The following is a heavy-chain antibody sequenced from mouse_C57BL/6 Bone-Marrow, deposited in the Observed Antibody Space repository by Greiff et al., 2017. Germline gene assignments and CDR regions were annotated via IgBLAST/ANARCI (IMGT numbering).Heavy chain of an antibody. CDR2: IYPRSGNT. J-gene: IGHJ4*01. CDR1: GYTFTSYG. V-gene: IGHV1-81*01. Sequence: VKLMESGAELARPGASVKLSCKASGYTFTSYGISWVKQRTGQGLEWIGEIYPRSGNTYYNEKFKGKATLTADKSSSTAYMELRSLTSEDSAVYFCARGGRLLRKAMDYWGQGTSVTVSS. CDR3: ARGGRLLRKAMDY. D-gene: IGHD2-3*01.